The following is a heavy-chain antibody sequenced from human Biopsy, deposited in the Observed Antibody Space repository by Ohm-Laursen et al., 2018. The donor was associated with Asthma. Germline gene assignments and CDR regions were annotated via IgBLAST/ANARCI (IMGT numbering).Heavy chain of an antibody. CDR3: VTSGGDYGYFGLDV. Sequence: SSVKVSCKASGVTFNKYGITWVRQAPGQGLEWMGGIIPIFDTPNYAQKFQGRVTITADESTTTAYMELSSLRSEDTAVYYCVTSGGDYGYFGLDVWGQGTTVTVSS. J-gene: IGHJ6*02. D-gene: IGHD4-17*01. V-gene: IGHV1-69*01. CDR1: GVTFNKYG. CDR2: IIPIFDTP.